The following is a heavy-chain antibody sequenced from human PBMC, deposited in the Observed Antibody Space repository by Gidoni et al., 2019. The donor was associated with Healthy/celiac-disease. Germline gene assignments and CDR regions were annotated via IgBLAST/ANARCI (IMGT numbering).Heavy chain of an antibody. CDR1: GFTFSGYG. CDR3: AKDRASMVRGVIRNIYGMDV. CDR2: ISYDGSNK. Sequence: QVQLVESGGGVVQPGRSLRLSCAASGFTFSGYGMHWVRQAPGKGLEWVAVISYDGSNKYYADSVKGRFTISRDNSKNTLYLQMNSLRAEDTAVYYCAKDRASMVRGVIRNIYGMDVWGQGTTVTVSS. V-gene: IGHV3-30*18. D-gene: IGHD3-10*01. J-gene: IGHJ6*02.